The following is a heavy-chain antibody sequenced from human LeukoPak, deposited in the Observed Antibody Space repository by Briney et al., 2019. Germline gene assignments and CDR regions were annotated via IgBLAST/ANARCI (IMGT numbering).Heavy chain of an antibody. CDR2: ISAYNGNI. CDR3: VRDLGVDTTMIFFDY. J-gene: IGHJ4*02. CDR1: GYTFTSFG. V-gene: IGHV1-18*01. Sequence: ASVKVSCKASGYTFTSFGISWVRQAPGQGLEWMGWISAYNGNINYAQRLQGRVTMTTDTSTSTAYMEVRSLRSEGTAVYYCVRDLGVDTTMIFFDYWGQGSVVTVSS. D-gene: IGHD5-18*01.